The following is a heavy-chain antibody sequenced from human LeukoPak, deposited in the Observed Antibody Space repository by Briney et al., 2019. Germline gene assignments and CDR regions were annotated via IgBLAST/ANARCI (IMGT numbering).Heavy chain of an antibody. CDR1: GGSISSSSYY. J-gene: IGHJ5*02. CDR3: ARRGYSSSWYVWFDP. CDR2: FYYSGST. V-gene: IGHV4-39*01. Sequence: SETLSLTCTVSGGSISSSSYYWGWIRQPPGKGLEWIGSFYYSGSTYYNPSLKSRVTISVDTSKNQFSLKLSSVTAADTAVYYCARRGYSSSWYVWFDPWGQGTLVTVSS. D-gene: IGHD6-13*01.